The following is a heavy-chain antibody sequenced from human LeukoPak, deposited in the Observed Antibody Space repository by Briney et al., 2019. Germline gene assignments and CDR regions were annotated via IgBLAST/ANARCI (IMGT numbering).Heavy chain of an antibody. V-gene: IGHV1-18*04. D-gene: IGHD2-2*02. CDR3: ARDWPKLGYCSSTSCYRGHNWFDP. CDR2: ISAYNGNT. CDR1: GYTFTSYG. J-gene: IGHJ5*02. Sequence: ASAKVSCKASGYTFTSYGISWVRQAPGQGLEWMGWISAYNGNTNYAQKLQGRVTMTTDTSTSTAYMELRSLRSDDTAVYYCARDWPKLGYCSSTSCYRGHNWFDPWGQGTLVTVSS.